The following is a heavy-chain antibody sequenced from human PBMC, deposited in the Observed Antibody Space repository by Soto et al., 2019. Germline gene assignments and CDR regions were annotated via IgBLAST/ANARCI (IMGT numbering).Heavy chain of an antibody. Sequence: GASVKVSCKVSGYTLTELSMHWVRQAPGKGLEWMGGFDPEDGETIYAQKFQGRVTMTEDTSTDTAYMELSSLRSEDTAVYYCAIFTGGGYQLDYWGDLTLVPVSP. CDR1: GYTLTELS. CDR2: FDPEDGET. D-gene: IGHD3-22*01. CDR3: AIFTGGGYQLDY. V-gene: IGHV1-24*01. J-gene: IGHJ4*01.